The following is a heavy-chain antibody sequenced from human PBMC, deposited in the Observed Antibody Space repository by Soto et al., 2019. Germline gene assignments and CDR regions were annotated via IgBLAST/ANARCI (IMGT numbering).Heavy chain of an antibody. J-gene: IGHJ5*02. Sequence: SPTLSLTCAISGDSVSSNSAAWNWIRQSPSRGLEWLGRTYYRSKWYNDYAVSVKSRITINPDTSKNQFSLQLNSVTPEDTAVYYCARTENSSGWYFVSAVTGWFDPWGQGTLVTVSS. CDR3: ARTENSSGWYFVSAVTGWFDP. V-gene: IGHV6-1*01. D-gene: IGHD6-19*01. CDR1: GDSVSSNSAA. CDR2: TYYRSKWYN.